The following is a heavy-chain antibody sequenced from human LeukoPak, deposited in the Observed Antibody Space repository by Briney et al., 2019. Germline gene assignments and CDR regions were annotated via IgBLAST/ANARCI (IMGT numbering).Heavy chain of an antibody. D-gene: IGHD3-22*01. V-gene: IGHV4-39*07. Sequence: SETLSLTCTVSGGSISSSSYYWGWIRQPPGKGLEWIGSIYYSGSTYYNPSLKSRVTISVDTSKNQFSLKLSPVTAADTAVYYCARDHPEMYYYDSSGERNDAFDIWGQGTMVTVSS. CDR3: ARDHPEMYYYDSSGERNDAFDI. CDR2: IYYSGST. CDR1: GGSISSSSYY. J-gene: IGHJ3*02.